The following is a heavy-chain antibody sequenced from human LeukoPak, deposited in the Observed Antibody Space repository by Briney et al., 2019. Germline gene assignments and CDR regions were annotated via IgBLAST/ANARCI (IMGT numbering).Heavy chain of an antibody. CDR2: ISSSSSTI. D-gene: IGHD1-26*01. V-gene: IGHV3-48*01. J-gene: IGHJ4*02. CDR1: GFTFSSYS. CDR3: ARDSYSGSYGY. Sequence: GGSLRLSCAASGFTFSSYSMNWVRQAPGKGLEWVSYISSSSSTIYYADSVKGRFTISRDNAKNSLYLQMNSLRAEDTAVYYCARDSYSGSYGYWGQGTLVTVSS.